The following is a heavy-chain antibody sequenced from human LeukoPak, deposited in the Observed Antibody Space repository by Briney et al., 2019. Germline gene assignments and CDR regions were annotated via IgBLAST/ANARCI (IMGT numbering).Heavy chain of an antibody. CDR1: GGTFTSYA. J-gene: IGHJ4*02. CDR3: ARCSPGDSSNFYAVLQY. Sequence: SVKVSCKASGGTFTSYAVSWVRLTPGQGLEWLGGIIPVFGTTTYAQKFQAKVTMTADKSTNTAYLEISSLTSDDTAVYYCARCSPGDSSNFYAVLQYWGQGTQVTVST. V-gene: IGHV1-69*06. D-gene: IGHD3-22*01. CDR2: IIPVFGTT.